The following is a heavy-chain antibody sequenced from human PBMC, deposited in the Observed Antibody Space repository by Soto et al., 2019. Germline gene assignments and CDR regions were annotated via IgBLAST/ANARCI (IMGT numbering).Heavy chain of an antibody. D-gene: IGHD5-12*01. V-gene: IGHV5-10-1*01. CDR2: IDPSDSYT. CDR1: GYSFTSYW. CDR3: ARPVATINYYGMDV. J-gene: IGHJ6*02. Sequence: LGESLKISCKGSGYSFTSYWISWVRQMPGKGLEWMGRIDPSDSYTNYSPSFQGHVTISADKSISTAYLQWSSLKASDTAMYYCARPVATINYYGMDVWGQGTTVTGSS.